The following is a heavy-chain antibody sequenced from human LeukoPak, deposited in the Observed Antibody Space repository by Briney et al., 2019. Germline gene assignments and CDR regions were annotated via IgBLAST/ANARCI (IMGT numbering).Heavy chain of an antibody. J-gene: IGHJ3*02. CDR2: ISGSGGST. CDR3: ARDQLGYCSSTSCYGVGAFDI. Sequence: PGGSLRLSCAASGFTFSSYAMSWVRQAPGKGLEWVSAISGSGGSTYYADSVKGRFTISRDNAKNSLYLQMNSLRAEDTAVYYCARDQLGYCSSTSCYGVGAFDIWGQGTMVTVSS. CDR1: GFTFSSYA. D-gene: IGHD2-2*01. V-gene: IGHV3-23*01.